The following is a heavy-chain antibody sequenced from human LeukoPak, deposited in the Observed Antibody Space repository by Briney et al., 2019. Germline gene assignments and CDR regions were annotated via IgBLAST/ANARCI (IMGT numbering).Heavy chain of an antibody. D-gene: IGHD4-17*01. CDR3: ATGATVTPKGPFDY. Sequence: SVKVSCKASGGTFSSYAISWARQAPGQGLEWMGGIIPIFGTANYAQKFQGRVTITADESTSTAYMELSSLRSEDTAVYYCATGATVTPKGPFDYWGQGTLVTVSS. CDR1: GGTFSSYA. J-gene: IGHJ4*02. CDR2: IIPIFGTA. V-gene: IGHV1-69*13.